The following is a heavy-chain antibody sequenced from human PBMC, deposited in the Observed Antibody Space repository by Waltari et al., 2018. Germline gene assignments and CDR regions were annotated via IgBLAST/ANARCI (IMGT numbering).Heavy chain of an antibody. Sequence: QVQLQESGPGLVKPSDTLSLTCAVPGYSISSGYNWGWIRPPPGKGLEWIGSIYHSGSTYYNPSLKSRVTISVDTSKNQFSLKLNSVTAADTAVYYCAREKVAGNDYWGQGTLVTVSS. V-gene: IGHV4-38-2*02. CDR2: IYHSGST. CDR1: GYSISSGYN. CDR3: AREKVAGNDY. J-gene: IGHJ4*02. D-gene: IGHD6-19*01.